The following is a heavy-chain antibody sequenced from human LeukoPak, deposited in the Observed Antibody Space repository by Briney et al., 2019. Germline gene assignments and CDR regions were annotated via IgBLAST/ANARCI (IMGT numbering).Heavy chain of an antibody. V-gene: IGHV4-59*08. Sequence: PSETLSLTCTVSGGSISSYYWSWIRQPPGKGLEWIGYIYYSGSTNYNPSLKSRVTISVDTSKNQFSLKLSSVTAADTAVYYCASLLRIWMFDYWGQGTLVTVSS. J-gene: IGHJ4*02. CDR2: IYYSGST. CDR3: ASLLRIWMFDY. CDR1: GGSISSYY. D-gene: IGHD4-17*01.